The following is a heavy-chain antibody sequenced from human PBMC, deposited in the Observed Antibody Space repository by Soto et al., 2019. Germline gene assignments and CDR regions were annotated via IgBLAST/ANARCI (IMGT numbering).Heavy chain of an antibody. J-gene: IGHJ4*02. D-gene: IGHD3-3*01. CDR1: GYTFTSYA. CDR2: INAGNGNT. Sequence: QVQLVQSGAEVKKPGASVKVSCKASGYTFTSYAMHWVRQAPGQRLEWMGWINAGNGNTKYSQKFQGRVTITRDTSASTAYMELSSLRSEDTAVYYCARDLITLFGVVIGSSYFDYWGQGTLVTVSS. V-gene: IGHV1-3*01. CDR3: ARDLITLFGVVIGSSYFDY.